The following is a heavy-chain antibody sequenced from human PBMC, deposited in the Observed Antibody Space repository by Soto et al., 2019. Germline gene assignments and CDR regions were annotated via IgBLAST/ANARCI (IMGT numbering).Heavy chain of an antibody. D-gene: IGHD6-13*01. V-gene: IGHV3-11*06. CDR3: AVSDASKAGTFDY. Sequence: PGGSLRLSCAASGFTFSDYYMSWIRQAPGKGLEWVSYISSSSSYTNYADSVKGRFTISRDNAKNSLYLQMNSLRAEDTAVYYCAVSDASKAGTFDYWGQGTLVTVCS. CDR2: ISSSSSYT. J-gene: IGHJ4*02. CDR1: GFTFSDYY.